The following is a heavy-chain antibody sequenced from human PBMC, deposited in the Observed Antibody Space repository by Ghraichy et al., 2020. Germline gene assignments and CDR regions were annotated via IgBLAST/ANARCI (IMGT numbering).Heavy chain of an antibody. D-gene: IGHD3-22*01. Sequence: SETLSLTCTVSGYSISSGYYWGWIRQPPGKGLEWIGSIYHSGSTYYNPSLKSRVTISVDTSKNQFSLKLSSVTAADTAVYYCAREMVDSSGYYHPYNWFDPWGQGTLVTVSS. CDR2: IYHSGST. V-gene: IGHV4-38-2*02. CDR1: GYSISSGYY. J-gene: IGHJ5*02. CDR3: AREMVDSSGYYHPYNWFDP.